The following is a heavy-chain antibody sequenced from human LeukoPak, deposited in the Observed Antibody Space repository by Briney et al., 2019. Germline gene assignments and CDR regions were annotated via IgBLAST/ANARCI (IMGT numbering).Heavy chain of an antibody. CDR3: ARAGYYGPPFDP. V-gene: IGHV4-30-4*01. CDR2: IYYSGNT. J-gene: IGHJ5*02. D-gene: IGHD3-10*01. Sequence: SQTLSLTCTVVGGSISSGDHYWSWIRQPPGKGLEWIGYIYYSGNTYHNPSLKSRVTISVDPSKNQFSLKLSSVTAADTAVYYCARAGYYGPPFDPWGQGTLVTVSS. CDR1: GGSISSGDHY.